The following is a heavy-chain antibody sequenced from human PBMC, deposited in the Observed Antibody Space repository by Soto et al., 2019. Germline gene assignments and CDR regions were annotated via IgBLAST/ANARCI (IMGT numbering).Heavy chain of an antibody. Sequence: QVQLQESGPGLVKPSGTLSLTCAVSGGSISSSNWWSWVRQPPGKGLEWIGEIYHSGSTNYNPSLKSRVTISVDKSKNQFSLKLSSVTAADTAVYYWARSGGGLQLWNYFDYWGQGTLVTVSS. CDR1: GGSISSSNW. CDR2: IYHSGST. V-gene: IGHV4-4*02. D-gene: IGHD5-18*01. CDR3: ARSGGGLQLWNYFDY. J-gene: IGHJ4*02.